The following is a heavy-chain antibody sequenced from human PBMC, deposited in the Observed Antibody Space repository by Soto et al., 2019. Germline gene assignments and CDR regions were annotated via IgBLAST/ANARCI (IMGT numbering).Heavy chain of an antibody. CDR1: GYTFTDYG. V-gene: IGHV1-18*01. CDR2: ITAFNGNT. D-gene: IGHD3-3*01. CDR3: ARISQSDFWSGYYYFFDY. J-gene: IGHJ4*02. Sequence: ASVKVSCKASGYTFTDYGISWARQAPGQGLQWVGWITAFNGNTKYAQQFQGKVTITTNTSTSTANMELRSLESDDTAVYYCARISQSDFWSGYYYFFDYWGQGTLVTVSS.